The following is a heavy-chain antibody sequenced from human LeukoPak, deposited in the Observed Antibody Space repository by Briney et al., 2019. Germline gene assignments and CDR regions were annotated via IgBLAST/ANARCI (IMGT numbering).Heavy chain of an antibody. D-gene: IGHD1-26*01. CDR1: GFTFSSYA. CDR3: AKDRGSFLQNCFDP. Sequence: PGGSLRLSCAASGFTFSSYAMSWVRQAPGKGLEWVSTISGSGGVTYYADSVKARFIISRDTSKNILSLQMNSLRADDTAVYYCAKDRGSFLQNCFDPWGQGTLVTVSS. CDR2: ISGSGGVT. J-gene: IGHJ5*02. V-gene: IGHV3-23*01.